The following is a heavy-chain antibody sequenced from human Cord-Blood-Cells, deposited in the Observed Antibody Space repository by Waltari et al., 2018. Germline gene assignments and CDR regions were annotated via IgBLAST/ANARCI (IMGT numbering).Heavy chain of an antibody. V-gene: IGHV4-31*03. J-gene: IGHJ4*02. CDR3: ARVPRPEHYYDSSGYYYFDY. Sequence: QVQLQESGPGLVKPSQTLSLTCTVSGGSISSGGYYWSWIRQHPGKGLEWIGYIYYSGNTYYNPSLKSRVTLSVDTSKNQFSLKLSSVTAADTAVYYCARVPRPEHYYDSSGYYYFDYWGQGTLVTVSS. CDR2: IYYSGNT. CDR1: GGSISSGGYY. D-gene: IGHD3-22*01.